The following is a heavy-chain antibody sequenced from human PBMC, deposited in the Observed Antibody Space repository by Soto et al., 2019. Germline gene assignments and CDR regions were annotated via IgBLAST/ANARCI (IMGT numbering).Heavy chain of an antibody. Sequence: QVQLVQSGAEVKKPGASVKVSCRASGYTFTNYYIHWVRQAPGQGLEWMAIINPMSGSTNDAQNFQGRVTLTMDTSTTTVYMDLSSLRFEDTAVYFCARDLLAGDFWGQGTLVTVSS. CDR3: ARDLLAGDF. J-gene: IGHJ4*02. CDR1: GYTFTNYY. D-gene: IGHD3-10*01. V-gene: IGHV1-46*01. CDR2: INPMSGST.